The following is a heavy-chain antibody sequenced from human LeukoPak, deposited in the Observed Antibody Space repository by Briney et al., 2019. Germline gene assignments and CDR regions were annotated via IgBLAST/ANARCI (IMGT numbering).Heavy chain of an antibody. D-gene: IGHD1-26*01. J-gene: IGHJ4*02. CDR1: GFTFSSYS. CDR3: ARDEDGSWGSDY. Sequence: GGSLRLSCAASGFTFSSYSMNWVRQAPGKGLEWVLSISGSSSYIYYADSVKGRFTISRDNAKNSLYLQMNSLRAEDTAVYYCARDEDGSWGSDYWGQGTLVTVSS. V-gene: IGHV3-21*01. CDR2: ISGSSSYI.